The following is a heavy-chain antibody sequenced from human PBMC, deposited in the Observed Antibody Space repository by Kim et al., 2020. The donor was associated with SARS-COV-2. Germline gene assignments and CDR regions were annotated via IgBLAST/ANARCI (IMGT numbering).Heavy chain of an antibody. V-gene: IGHV4-38-2*02. CDR3: ARERGFGEFSYIRGYNWFDP. D-gene: IGHD3-10*01. J-gene: IGHJ5*02. CDR2: IYHSGST. Sequence: SETLSLTCIVSSYSISSGYYWGWIRQPPGKGLEWIGSIYHSGSTYYNPSLNSRVTISVDTSKNHFSLKLSSVTAADTAVYYCARERGFGEFSYIRGYNWFDPWGQGTLVTVSS. CDR1: SYSISSGYY.